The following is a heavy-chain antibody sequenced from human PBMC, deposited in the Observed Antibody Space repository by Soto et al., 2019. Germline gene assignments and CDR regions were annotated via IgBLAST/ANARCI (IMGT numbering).Heavy chain of an antibody. CDR2: INAGNGNT. V-gene: IGHV1-3*01. CDR3: ARDEGADAFDI. CDR1: GYTFTSYG. Sequence: ASVKVSCKASGYTFTSYGISWVRQAPGQGLEWMGWINAGNGNTKYSQKFQGRVTITRDTSASTAYMELSSLRSEDTAVYYCARDEGADAFDIWGQGTMVTVSS. J-gene: IGHJ3*02.